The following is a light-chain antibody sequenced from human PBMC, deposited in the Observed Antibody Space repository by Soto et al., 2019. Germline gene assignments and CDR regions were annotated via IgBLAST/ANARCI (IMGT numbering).Light chain of an antibody. V-gene: IGKV3-11*01. CDR3: QQRSNWPWT. J-gene: IGKJ1*01. CDR1: QSVSSY. Sequence: EIVMTQSPATLSVSPGERATLSCRASQSVSSYLAWYQQKPGQAPRLLIYDASNRATGIPARFSGSGSGTTFTLTISSLEPEDFAVYYCQQRSNWPWTFGQGTKVDIK. CDR2: DAS.